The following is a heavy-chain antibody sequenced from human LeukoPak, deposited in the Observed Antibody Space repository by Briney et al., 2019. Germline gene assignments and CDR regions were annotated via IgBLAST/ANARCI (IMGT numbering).Heavy chain of an antibody. Sequence: SETLSLTCTVSGGSISSYYWSWIRQPPGKGLEWIGYIYYSGSTNYNPSLKSRVTISVDTSKNQFSLKLSSVAAADTAVYYCARDQGVLTGSGFDPWGQGALVTVSS. J-gene: IGHJ5*02. V-gene: IGHV4-59*01. CDR3: ARDQGVLTGSGFDP. CDR1: GGSISSYY. CDR2: IYYSGST. D-gene: IGHD3-9*01.